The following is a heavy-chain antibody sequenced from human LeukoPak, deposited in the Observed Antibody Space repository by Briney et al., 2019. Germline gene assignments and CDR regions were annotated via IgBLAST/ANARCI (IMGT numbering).Heavy chain of an antibody. D-gene: IGHD5-18*01. V-gene: IGHV1-46*01. CDR3: ARTRGYSHLTRYYFDY. Sequence: ASVKVSCKASGYTFTSYYMHWVRQAPGQGLEWMGIINPSGGSTSYAQKLQGRVTMTTDTSTSTAYMELRSLRSDDTAVYYCARTRGYSHLTRYYFDYWGQGTLVTVSS. CDR1: GYTFTSYY. CDR2: INPSGGST. J-gene: IGHJ4*02.